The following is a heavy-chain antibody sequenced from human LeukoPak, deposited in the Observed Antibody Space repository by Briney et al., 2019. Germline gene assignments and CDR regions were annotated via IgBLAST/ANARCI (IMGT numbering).Heavy chain of an antibody. J-gene: IGHJ6*02. Sequence: GGSLRLSCAASGFTFSSYSMNWVRQAPGKGLEWVSSISSSSSYIYYADSVKGRFTISRDNAKNSLYLQMNSLRAEDTAVYYCARDYVSSGYPYYYGMDVWGQGTTVTVSS. CDR3: ARDYVSSGYPYYYGMDV. V-gene: IGHV3-21*01. D-gene: IGHD3-22*01. CDR1: GFTFSSYS. CDR2: ISSSSSYI.